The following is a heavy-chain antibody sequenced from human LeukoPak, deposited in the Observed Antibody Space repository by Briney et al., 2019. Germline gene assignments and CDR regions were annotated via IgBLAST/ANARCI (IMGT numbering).Heavy chain of an antibody. CDR3: ARLGDTAMDPFIDYYYYYMDV. D-gene: IGHD5-18*01. CDR2: MNPNSGNT. CDR1: GYTFTSYD. J-gene: IGHJ6*03. V-gene: IGHV1-8*01. Sequence: ASVKVSCKASGYTFTSYDINWVRQATGQGLEWMGWMNPNSGNTGYAQKFQGRVTMTRNTSISTAYMELSSLRSEDTAVYYCARLGDTAMDPFIDYYYYYMDVWGKGTTVTVSS.